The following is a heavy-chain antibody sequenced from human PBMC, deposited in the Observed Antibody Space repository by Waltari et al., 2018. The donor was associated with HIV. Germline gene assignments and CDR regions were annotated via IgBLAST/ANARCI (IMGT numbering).Heavy chain of an antibody. V-gene: IGHV3-7*01. Sequence: AVSGLVFTNYWVTWVRQASGKGVEWVANIKEDGSAGYYVDSVKGQFTISKDNAKNSIDLEMNCLRAEDTAVYYCATNSYSSAWSLSLFNYWGQGTPVIVSS. CDR3: ATNSYSSAWSLSLFNY. D-gene: IGHD6-19*01. CDR1: GLVFTNYW. J-gene: IGHJ4*02. CDR2: IKEDGSAG.